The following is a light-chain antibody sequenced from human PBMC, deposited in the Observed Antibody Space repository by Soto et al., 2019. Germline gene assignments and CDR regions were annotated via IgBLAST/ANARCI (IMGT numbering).Light chain of an antibody. V-gene: IGKV3-20*01. Sequence: EMVLTQSPGTLSLSPGERATLSFRASQSVSSSHLAWYQQKFGQAPRLLIYGASSRATGIPDRFSGSGSGTDFTLTISRLEPEDFAVYYCQQYGSSSWTFGQGTKVEIK. J-gene: IGKJ1*01. CDR2: GAS. CDR1: QSVSSSH. CDR3: QQYGSSSWT.